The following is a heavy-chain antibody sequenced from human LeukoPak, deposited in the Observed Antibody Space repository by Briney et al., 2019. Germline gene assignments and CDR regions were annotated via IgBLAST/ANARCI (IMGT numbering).Heavy chain of an antibody. V-gene: IGHV1-2*02. J-gene: IGHJ4*02. CDR2: INPNSGGT. CDR1: GYTFTGYY. CDR3: ARNHDSSVLNY. D-gene: IGHD3-22*01. Sequence: ASVKVPFKASGYTFTGYYMHWVRQAPGQGLEWMGWINPNSGGTNYAQKFQGRVTMTRDTSISTAYMELSRLRSDDTAVYYCARNHDSSVLNYWGQGTLVTVSS.